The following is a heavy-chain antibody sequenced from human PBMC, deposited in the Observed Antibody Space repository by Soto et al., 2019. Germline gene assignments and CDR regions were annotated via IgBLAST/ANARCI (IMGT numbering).Heavy chain of an antibody. Sequence: SVKVSCKASGGTFSSHAISWVRQAPGQGLEWMGGIIPIFGTANYAQKFQGRVTITADESTSTAYMELSSLRSEDTAVYYCASQGADDYYYYGMDVWGQGTTVTVSS. CDR2: IIPIFGTA. J-gene: IGHJ6*02. CDR3: ASQGADDYYYYGMDV. V-gene: IGHV1-69*13. CDR1: GGTFSSHA.